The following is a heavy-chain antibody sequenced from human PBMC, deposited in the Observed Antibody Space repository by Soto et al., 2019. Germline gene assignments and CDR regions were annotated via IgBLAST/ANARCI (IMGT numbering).Heavy chain of an antibody. D-gene: IGHD5-12*01. CDR3: AKDSFINLRGYDSY. V-gene: IGHV3-23*01. CDR1: GFTFSTYA. CDR2: ISGSGDST. J-gene: IGHJ4*02. Sequence: GGSLRLSCAASGFTFSTYAMIWVRQAPGKGLEWVSAISGSGDSTYYADSVKGRFTISRDNSKNTLYLQMSSLRAEDTAIYYCAKDSFINLRGYDSYWGQGTLVTVSS.